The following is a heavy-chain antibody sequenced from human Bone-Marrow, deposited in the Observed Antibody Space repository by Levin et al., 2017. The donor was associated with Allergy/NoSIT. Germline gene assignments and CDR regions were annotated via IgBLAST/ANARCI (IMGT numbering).Heavy chain of an antibody. CDR1: GDSISSFY. V-gene: IGHV4-59*01. Sequence: SQTLSLTCSVSGDSISSFYWSWIRQPPGGGLEWLGYIYFDGTTNYNPSLNSRVSISVDTSRDQISLKLTSVTAADTAVYFCARALLFYESWYFNLWGRGTLVTVSS. CDR2: IYFDGTT. CDR3: ARALLFYESWYFNL. D-gene: IGHD3-16*01. J-gene: IGHJ2*01.